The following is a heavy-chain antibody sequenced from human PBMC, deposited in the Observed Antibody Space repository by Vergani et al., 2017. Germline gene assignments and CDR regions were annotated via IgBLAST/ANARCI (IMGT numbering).Heavy chain of an antibody. D-gene: IGHD3-22*01. V-gene: IGHV4-59*01. CDR3: ATYDSSGYYGTFDY. CDR2: IYYSGST. CDR1: GGSISSYY. Sequence: QVQLQESGPGLVKPSETLSLTCTVSGGSISSYYWSWIRQPPGKGLEWIGYIYYSGSTNYNPSLKSRVTISVDTSTNQFSLKLSSVTAADTAVYYCATYDSSGYYGTFDYWGQGTLVTVSS. J-gene: IGHJ4*02.